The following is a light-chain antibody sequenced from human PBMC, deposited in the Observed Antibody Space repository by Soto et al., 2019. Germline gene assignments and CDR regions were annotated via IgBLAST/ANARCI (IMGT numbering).Light chain of an antibody. CDR3: QQSYRTPRA. CDR1: QYVDTY. V-gene: IGKV1-39*01. Sequence: DIQMTQSPSALSESVGDRVTITCRASQYVDTYLNCYQQKPGKAPKLLIYGASSLQSGVPSRFSGFGSGTDFTLTISSLQPEDSATYYCQQSYRTPRAFGQGTKVEVK. J-gene: IGKJ1*01. CDR2: GAS.